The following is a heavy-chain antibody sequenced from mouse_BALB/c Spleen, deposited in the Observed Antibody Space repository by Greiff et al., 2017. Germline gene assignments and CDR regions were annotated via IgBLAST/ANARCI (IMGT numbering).Heavy chain of an antibody. V-gene: IGHV1-14*01. CDR2: INPYNDGT. J-gene: IGHJ4*01. CDR3: AKGIYDGYLDAMDY. D-gene: IGHD2-3*01. Sequence: VQLKQSGPELVKPGASVKMSCKASGYTFTSYVMHWVKQKPGQGLEWIGYINPYNDGTKYNEKFKGKATLTSDKSSSTAYMELSSLTSEDSAVYYCAKGIYDGYLDAMDYWGQGTSVTVSS. CDR1: GYTFTSYV.